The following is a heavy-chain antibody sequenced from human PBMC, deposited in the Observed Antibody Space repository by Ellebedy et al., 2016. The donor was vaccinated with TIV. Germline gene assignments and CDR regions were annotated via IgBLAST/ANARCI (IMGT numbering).Heavy chain of an antibody. CDR3: ARDEVLGGYSYGLDS. D-gene: IGHD5-18*01. V-gene: IGHV4-59*01. Sequence: MPSETLSLTCTVSGDSIRSYYWSWIRQPPGKGLEWIGYLSYTGSTHYNPSLRSRVTISADTSKNQFSLRLISVTDADTAVYYCARDEVLGGYSYGLDSWGQGTLVTVSS. CDR1: GDSIRSYY. CDR2: LSYTGST. J-gene: IGHJ4*02.